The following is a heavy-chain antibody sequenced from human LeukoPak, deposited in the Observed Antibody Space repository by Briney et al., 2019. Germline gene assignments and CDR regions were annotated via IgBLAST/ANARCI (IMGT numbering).Heavy chain of an antibody. CDR2: MNPNSGNT. D-gene: IGHD3-3*01. CDR1: D. CDR3: ARERGVRFLEGFDP. V-gene: IGHV1-8*01. Sequence: DINXXRPATGQGGEWMGWMNPNSGNTGYAQKFQGRVTMTMNTSISTAYMELSSLRSEDTAVYYCARERGVRFLEGFDPWGQGTLVTVSS. J-gene: IGHJ5*02.